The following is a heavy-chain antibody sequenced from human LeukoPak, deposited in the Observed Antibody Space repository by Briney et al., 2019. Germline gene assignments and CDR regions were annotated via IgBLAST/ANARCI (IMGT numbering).Heavy chain of an antibody. CDR2: ISAYNGNT. CDR1: GYTFTSYG. Sequence: GASVKVSCKASGYTFTSYGISWVRQAPGQGREWMGWISAYNGNTNYAQKLQGRVTMTTDTSTSTAYMELRSLRSDDTAVYYCARDTWFGELGRYYYYYMDVWGKGTTVTVSS. CDR3: ARDTWFGELGRYYYYYMDV. J-gene: IGHJ6*03. D-gene: IGHD3-10*01. V-gene: IGHV1-18*01.